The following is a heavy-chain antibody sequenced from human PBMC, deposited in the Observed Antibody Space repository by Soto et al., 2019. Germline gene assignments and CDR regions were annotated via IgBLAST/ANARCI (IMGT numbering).Heavy chain of an antibody. D-gene: IGHD6-13*01. CDR2: ISAYNGNT. J-gene: IGHJ6*02. CDR3: VRDSSSSHWDYYYYGMDV. Sequence: GASVKVSCKASGYTFTSYGISWVRQAPGQGLEWMGWISAYNGNTNYAQKLQGRVTMTTDTSTSTAYMELRSLRSDDTAVYYCVRDSSSSHWDYYYYGMDVWGQGTTVTVSS. V-gene: IGHV1-18*01. CDR1: GYTFTSYG.